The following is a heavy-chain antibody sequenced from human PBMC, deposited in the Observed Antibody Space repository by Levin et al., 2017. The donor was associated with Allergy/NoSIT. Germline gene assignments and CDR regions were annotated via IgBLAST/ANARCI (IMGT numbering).Heavy chain of an antibody. J-gene: IGHJ4*02. D-gene: IGHD2-21*02. CDR2: ISGSGGST. V-gene: IGHV3-23*01. Sequence: LSLTCAASGFRFHSYGMSWVRQAPGKGLEWVSVISGSGGSTYYADSVKGRFTISRDNSKNTLYLQMDSLRAEDTAVYYCAKDRNRMRLVVTAIDFWGQGTLVTVSS. CDR1: GFRFHSYG. CDR3: AKDRNRMRLVVTAIDF.